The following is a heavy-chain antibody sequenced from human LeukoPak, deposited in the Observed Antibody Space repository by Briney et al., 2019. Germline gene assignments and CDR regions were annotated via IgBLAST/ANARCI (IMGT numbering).Heavy chain of an antibody. D-gene: IGHD3-3*01. CDR1: GFTFSKHA. Sequence: GGSLRLSCSASGFTFSKHAMHWVRQAPGKGLEYISAISSNGGSTYDADSVKGRFTVSRDNSKNTLYLQMGSLRAEDTAVCYCVKGRFYDFWSGDYWGQGTLVTVSS. CDR2: ISSNGGST. CDR3: VKGRFYDFWSGDY. J-gene: IGHJ4*02. V-gene: IGHV3-64D*09.